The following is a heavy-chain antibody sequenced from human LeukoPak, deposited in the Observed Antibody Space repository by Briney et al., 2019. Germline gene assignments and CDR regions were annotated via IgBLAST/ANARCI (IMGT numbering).Heavy chain of an antibody. J-gene: IGHJ6*03. V-gene: IGHV4-4*07. CDR1: GGSNSSYY. CDR3: ARDNHCSSTSCYIRGPYYYYYMDV. D-gene: IGHD2-2*02. Sequence: PSETLSLTCTVSGGSNSSYYWSWIRQPAGKGLEWIGRIYTSGSTNYNPSLKSRVTMSVDTSKNQFSLKLSSVTAADTAVYYCARDNHCSSTSCYIRGPYYYYYMDVWGKGTTVTVSS. CDR2: IYTSGST.